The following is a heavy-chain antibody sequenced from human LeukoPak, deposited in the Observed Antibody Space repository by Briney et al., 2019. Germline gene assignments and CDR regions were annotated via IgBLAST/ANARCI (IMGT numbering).Heavy chain of an antibody. J-gene: IGHJ4*02. CDR2: ISAYNGNT. CDR3: ARGPASLYGSSWTFDY. V-gene: IGHV1-18*01. Sequence: GASVKVSCKASGYTFTSYGISWVRQAPGQGLEWMGWISAYNGNTNYAQKLQGRVTMTTDTSTSTAYMELRSLRPDDTAVYYCARGPASLYGSSWTFDYWGQGTLVTVSS. D-gene: IGHD6-13*01. CDR1: GYTFTSYG.